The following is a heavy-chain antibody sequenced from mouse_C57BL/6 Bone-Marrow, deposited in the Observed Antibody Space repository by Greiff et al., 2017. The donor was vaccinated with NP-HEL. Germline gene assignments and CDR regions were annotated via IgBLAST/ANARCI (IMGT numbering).Heavy chain of an antibody. V-gene: IGHV1-19*01. CDR2: INPYNGGT. J-gene: IGHJ3*01. Sequence: VQLQQSGPVLVKPGASVKMSCKASGYTFTDYYMNWVKQSHGKSLEWIGVINPYNGGTSYKQKFKGKATLTVDKSSSTAYMELNSLTSEDSAVYYCARRKLGFAYWGQGTLVTVSA. CDR1: GYTFTDYY. D-gene: IGHD4-1*01. CDR3: ARRKLGFAY.